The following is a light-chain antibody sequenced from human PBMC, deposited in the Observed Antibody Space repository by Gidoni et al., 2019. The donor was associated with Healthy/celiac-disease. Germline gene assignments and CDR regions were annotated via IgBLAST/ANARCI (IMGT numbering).Light chain of an antibody. J-gene: IGKJ5*01. CDR3: QQRSNWPPIT. CDR1: QSVSSY. V-gene: IGKV3-11*01. CDR2: DAS. Sequence: ELVLTQSPATLSLSPGERATLSCRASQSVSSYLAWYQQKPGQAPRLLIYDASHRATGIPARFSGSGSGTDFTLTISSLEPEDFAVYYCQQRSNWPPITFGQGTRLEIK.